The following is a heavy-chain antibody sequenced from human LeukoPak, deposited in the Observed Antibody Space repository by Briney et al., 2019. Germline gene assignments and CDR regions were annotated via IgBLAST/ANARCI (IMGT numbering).Heavy chain of an antibody. Sequence: SETLSLTCTVSGGSISSYYWSWIRQPPGKGLEWIGYIYYSGSTNHNPSLKSRVTISVDTSKNQFSLKPSSVTAADTAVYYCARGRGGQLWGQGTLVTVSS. CDR1: GGSISSYY. CDR3: ARGRGGQL. V-gene: IGHV4-59*01. CDR2: IYYSGST. D-gene: IGHD3-10*01. J-gene: IGHJ4*02.